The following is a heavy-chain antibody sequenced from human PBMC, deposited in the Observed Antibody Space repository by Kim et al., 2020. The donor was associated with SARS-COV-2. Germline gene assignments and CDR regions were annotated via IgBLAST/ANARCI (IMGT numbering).Heavy chain of an antibody. Sequence: GGSLRLSCAASGFTFTNAWMSWVRQAPGKGLEWVGRIKSNTDGGTTDYAAPVQGRFTISRDDSINTLYLQMNSLKTEDTAVYYCSTLQMATILPDYWDQG. CDR2: IKSNTDGGTT. D-gene: IGHD5-12*01. CDR3: STLQMATILPDY. J-gene: IGHJ4*02. CDR1: GFTFTNAW. V-gene: IGHV3-15*01.